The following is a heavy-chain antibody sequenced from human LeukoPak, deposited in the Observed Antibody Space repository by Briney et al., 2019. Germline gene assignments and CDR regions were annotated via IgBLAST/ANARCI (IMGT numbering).Heavy chain of an antibody. V-gene: IGHV5-51*01. J-gene: IGHJ4*02. CDR1: GYSFTSYW. CDR3: ARSLKHIAADYYFDY. Sequence: GESLKISCKGSGYSFTSYWIGWVRQMPGKGLEWMGIIYPGDSDTRYSPSFQGQVTISADKSISTVYLQWSSLKASDTAMYYCARSLKHIAADYYFDYWGQGTLVTVSS. D-gene: IGHD6-13*01. CDR2: IYPGDSDT.